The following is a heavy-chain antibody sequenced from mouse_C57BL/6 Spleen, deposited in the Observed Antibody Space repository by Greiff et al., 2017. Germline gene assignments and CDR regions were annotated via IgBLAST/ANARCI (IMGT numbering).Heavy chain of an antibody. V-gene: IGHV1-64*01. J-gene: IGHJ4*01. CDR2: IHPNSGST. CDR3: ARSPSYYAMYY. Sequence: VQLQQPGAELVKPGASVKLSCKASGYTFTSYWMHWVKQRPGQGLEWIGMIHPNSGSTNYNEKLKSKATLTVDKSSSTAYMQLSSLTSEDSAVYYCARSPSYYAMYYWGQGPSVTVSS. CDR1: GYTFTSYW.